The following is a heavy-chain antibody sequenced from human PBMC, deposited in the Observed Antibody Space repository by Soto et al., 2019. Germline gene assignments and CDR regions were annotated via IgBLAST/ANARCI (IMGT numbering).Heavy chain of an antibody. Sequence: QVQLVESGGGVVQPGRSLRLSCAASGFTFSSYGMHWVRQAPGKGLEWVAVISYDGSNKYYADSVKGRFTISRDNSKNTLYLQMNSLRAEDTAVYYCAKDVVYYLWSGYFNGMDVWGQGTTVTVSS. D-gene: IGHD3-3*01. CDR3: AKDVVYYLWSGYFNGMDV. V-gene: IGHV3-30*18. CDR2: ISYDGSNK. CDR1: GFTFSSYG. J-gene: IGHJ6*02.